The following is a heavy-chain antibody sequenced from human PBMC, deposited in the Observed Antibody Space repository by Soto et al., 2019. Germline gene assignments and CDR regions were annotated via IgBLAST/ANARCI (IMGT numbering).Heavy chain of an antibody. D-gene: IGHD3-3*01. CDR1: GGAISTYY. CDR3: ARGQRFSDWFDP. J-gene: IGHJ5*02. V-gene: IGHV4-4*07. CDR2: IYSSGST. Sequence: ETLSLTCTVSGGAISTYYWTWIRQPAGKGLEWIGRIYSSGSTKYNPSLQSRVTMSLDTSNNQFSLRLTSVTAADTAVYYCARGQRFSDWFDPWGQGTLVTVSS.